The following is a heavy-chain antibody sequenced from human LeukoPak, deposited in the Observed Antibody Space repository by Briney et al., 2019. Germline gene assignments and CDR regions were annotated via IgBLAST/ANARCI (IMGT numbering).Heavy chain of an antibody. J-gene: IGHJ4*02. CDR3: ANGYSYVRTY. Sequence: GGSLRLSCAPSGFTFSDYYMSWIRQTPGKGLEWLSYMSSSGSIIWYADSVKGRFTISRDNAKNSLYLQMNSLRAEDTAVYYCANGYSYVRTYWGQGTLVTVSS. V-gene: IGHV3-11*01. D-gene: IGHD5-18*01. CDR1: GFTFSDYY. CDR2: MSSSGSII.